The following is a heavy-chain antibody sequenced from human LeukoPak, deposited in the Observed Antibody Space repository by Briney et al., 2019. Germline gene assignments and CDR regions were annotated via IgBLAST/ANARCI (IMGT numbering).Heavy chain of an antibody. CDR1: GGSISRYY. D-gene: IGHD5-18*01. CDR2: IYYSGST. J-gene: IGHJ6*03. V-gene: IGHV4-59*01. Sequence: PSETLSLTCTVSGGSISRYYWSWIRPPPGKGLAWIGYIYYSGSTNYNPSLRSRVTISVDTSKNQFSLKLSSVTAADTAVYYCARLGGYSYGYYYYYMDVWGKGTTVTVSS. CDR3: ARLGGYSYGYYYYYMDV.